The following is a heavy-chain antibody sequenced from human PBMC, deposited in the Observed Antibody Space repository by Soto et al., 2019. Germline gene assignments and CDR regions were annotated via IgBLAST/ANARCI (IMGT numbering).Heavy chain of an antibody. V-gene: IGHV1-69*13. Sequence: SVKVSCKASGVTFSSYAISWVRQAPGQGLEWMGGIIPIFGTANYAQNFQGRVTITADETTSTAYMELSSLSSEDTAVYYCARVYSNYFCLKYNWFDPWGQGTLVTVSS. CDR2: IIPIFGTA. D-gene: IGHD4-4*01. J-gene: IGHJ5*02. CDR1: GVTFSSYA. CDR3: ARVYSNYFCLKYNWFDP.